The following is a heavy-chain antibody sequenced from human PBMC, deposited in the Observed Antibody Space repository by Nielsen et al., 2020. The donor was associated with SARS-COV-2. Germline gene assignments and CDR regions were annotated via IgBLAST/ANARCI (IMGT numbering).Heavy chain of an antibody. V-gene: IGHV3-23*01. Sequence: GESLKISCAASGFTFSSYAMSWVRQAPGKGLEWVSAISGSGASTYYANSVKGRFSVSRDNSKNTLYLQMNSLRADDTAVFYCATQAEGYSHPLDYWGRGVQVTVSS. D-gene: IGHD3-22*01. J-gene: IGHJ4*02. CDR1: GFTFSSYA. CDR3: ATQAEGYSHPLDY. CDR2: ISGSGAST.